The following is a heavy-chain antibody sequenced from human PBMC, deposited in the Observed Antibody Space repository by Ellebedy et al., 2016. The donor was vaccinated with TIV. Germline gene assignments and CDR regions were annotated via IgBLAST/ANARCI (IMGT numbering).Heavy chain of an antibody. J-gene: IGHJ4*02. Sequence: GESLKISCAASGFTVSSNYMSWVRQAPGKGLEWVSVIYSGGSTYYADSVKGRFTISRGNSKNTLYLQMNSLRTEDTAFYYCARDLYGTTGTTDYWGQGTLVTVSS. CDR3: ARDLYGTTGTTDY. CDR1: GFTVSSNY. V-gene: IGHV3-66*01. CDR2: IYSGGST. D-gene: IGHD1-1*01.